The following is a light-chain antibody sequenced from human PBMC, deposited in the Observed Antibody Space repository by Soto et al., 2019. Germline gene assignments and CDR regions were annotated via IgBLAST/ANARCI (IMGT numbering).Light chain of an antibody. J-gene: IGKJ1*01. CDR2: AAS. Sequence: DIQMTQSPSTLSASLGDRVTITCRASQSISSWLAWYQQKPGKAPKLLIYAASTLQSGVPSRFSGSGSGTEFTLTISSLQPDDFGTYYCQQYNNYCTFGQGTKVDIK. CDR1: QSISSW. V-gene: IGKV1-5*01. CDR3: QQYNNYCT.